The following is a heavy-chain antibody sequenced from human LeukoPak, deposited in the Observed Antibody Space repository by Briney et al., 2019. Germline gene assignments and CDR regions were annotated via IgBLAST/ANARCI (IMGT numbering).Heavy chain of an antibody. V-gene: IGHV3-7*01. Sequence: GGSLRLSCAASGFTLSSYWMSWVRQAPGKGLEWVANIKQDGGEKYYVDSVKGRFTIPRDNAKNSLYLQMNSLRAEDTAVYYCARDRRPNDYGDYPLDYWGQGTLVTVSS. CDR3: ARDRRPNDYGDYPLDY. CDR1: GFTLSSYW. J-gene: IGHJ4*02. D-gene: IGHD4-17*01. CDR2: IKQDGGEK.